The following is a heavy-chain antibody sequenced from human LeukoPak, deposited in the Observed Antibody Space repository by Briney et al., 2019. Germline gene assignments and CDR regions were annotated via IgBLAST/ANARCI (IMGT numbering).Heavy chain of an antibody. D-gene: IGHD6-13*01. J-gene: IGHJ6*03. V-gene: IGHV4-59*01. CDR3: ARAAAPPDYYYYMDV. CDR1: GGSINSYY. Sequence: SETLSLTCTVSGGSINSYYWNWIRQPPGKGLEWIGYIYYSGSTNYNPSLKSRVTISVDTSKNQFSLKLSSVTAADTAVYYCARAAAPPDYYYYMDVWGKGTTVTVSS. CDR2: IYYSGST.